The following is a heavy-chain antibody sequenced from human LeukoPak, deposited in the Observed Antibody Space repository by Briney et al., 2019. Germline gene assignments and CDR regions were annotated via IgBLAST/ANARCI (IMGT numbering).Heavy chain of an antibody. CDR1: GFTFSAYG. D-gene: IGHD1-7*01. J-gene: IGHJ4*02. CDR3: ARDLLGWNYVVVF. V-gene: IGHV3-33*08. CDR2: IWYDGSNK. Sequence: GGSLRLSCAASGFTFSAYGMPWVRQAPGKGLEWVAIIWYDGSNKYYADSVKGRFTISRDSSKNTLYLQMNSLGVEDTAVYYCARDLLGWNYVVVFWGQGTLVTVSS.